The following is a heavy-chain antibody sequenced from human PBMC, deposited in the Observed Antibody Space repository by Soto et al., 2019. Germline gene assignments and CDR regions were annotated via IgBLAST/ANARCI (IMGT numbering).Heavy chain of an antibody. CDR1: RSSINSGAYS. Sequence: SETLSLTCALWRSSINSGAYSWSWIRQPPGKGLEWIGYIYHSGSTYYNPSLKSRVTISVDTSKIQFSLKLTSVTAADTAVYHCARDLDGYTLDAWGHGTMVT. V-gene: IGHV4-30-2*01. J-gene: IGHJ3*01. D-gene: IGHD5-12*01. CDR3: ARDLDGYTLDA. CDR2: IYHSGST.